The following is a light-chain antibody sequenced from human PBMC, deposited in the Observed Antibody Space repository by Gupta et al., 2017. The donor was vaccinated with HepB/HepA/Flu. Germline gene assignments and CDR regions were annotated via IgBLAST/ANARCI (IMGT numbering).Light chain of an antibody. V-gene: IGKV1-33*01. J-gene: IGKJ5*01. CDR2: DAS. Sequence: DIQLTQSPSSMSTSIGDRVTITCQASEDIDIYLSWYQQKPGKAPKLLIYDASNLEVGVPSRFSGSGSGTEFSFTISSLQPEDIATYYCQQCESLPITFGQGTRLDIK. CDR3: QQCESLPIT. CDR1: EDIDIY.